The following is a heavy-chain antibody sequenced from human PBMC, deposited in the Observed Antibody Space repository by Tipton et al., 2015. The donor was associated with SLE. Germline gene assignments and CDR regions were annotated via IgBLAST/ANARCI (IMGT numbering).Heavy chain of an antibody. CDR2: IYYSGST. Sequence: TLSLTCTVSGGSISSYYWSWIRQPPGKGLEWIGYIYYSGSTNYHPSLKSRVTISVDTSKNQFSLKLSSVTAADTAVYYCARDYYMRAFDIWGQGTMVTVSS. D-gene: IGHD1-26*01. CDR1: GGSISSYY. J-gene: IGHJ3*02. V-gene: IGHV4-59*01. CDR3: ARDYYMRAFDI.